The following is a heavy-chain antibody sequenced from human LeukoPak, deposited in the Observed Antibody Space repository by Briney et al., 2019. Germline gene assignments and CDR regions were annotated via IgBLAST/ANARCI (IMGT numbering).Heavy chain of an antibody. CDR2: ISGFGTTI. V-gene: IGHV3-48*03. CDR1: GFTLSEYE. CDR3: AGRYCRGGSCLTNYYGMDV. Sequence: GGSLRLSCVDSGFTLSEYEMNWVRQAPGKGLEWVSYISGFGTTIYYADSVKGRFTISRGNAKNSVYLQMNSLRGDDTAIYFCAGRYCRGGSCLTNYYGMDVWGQGTTVIVSS. D-gene: IGHD2-15*01. J-gene: IGHJ6*02.